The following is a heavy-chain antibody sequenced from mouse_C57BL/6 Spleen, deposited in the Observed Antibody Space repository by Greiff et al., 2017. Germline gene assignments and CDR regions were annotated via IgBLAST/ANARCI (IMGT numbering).Heavy chain of an antibody. CDR2: IYPGDGDT. CDR3: ARRYDGYYDAMDY. Sequence: QVQLQQSGAELVKPGASVKISCKASGYAFSSYWMNWVKKRPGKGLEWIGQIYPGDGDTNYNGKFKGKATLTADKSSSTAYMQLSSLTSEDSAVYFCARRYDGYYDAMDYWGQGTSVTVSS. V-gene: IGHV1-80*01. J-gene: IGHJ4*01. CDR1: GYAFSSYW. D-gene: IGHD2-3*01.